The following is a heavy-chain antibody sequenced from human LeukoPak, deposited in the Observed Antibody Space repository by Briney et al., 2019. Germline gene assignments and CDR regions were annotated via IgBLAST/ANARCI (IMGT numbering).Heavy chain of an antibody. V-gene: IGHV1-18*01. CDR2: ISAYNGNT. CDR3: ARVWGISSSWQFDY. CDR1: GYTFSSYG. D-gene: IGHD6-13*01. Sequence: ASVKVSGKASGYTFSSYGISWVRQAPGQGLEWMGWISAYNGNTYYAQKLQDRVSMTTDTSTSTAYMELRSLRSDDTAVYYCARVWGISSSWQFDYWGQGTLVTVSS. J-gene: IGHJ4*02.